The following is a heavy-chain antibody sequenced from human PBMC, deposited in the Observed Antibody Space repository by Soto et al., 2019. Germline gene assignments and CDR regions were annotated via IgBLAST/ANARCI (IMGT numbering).Heavy chain of an antibody. CDR3: EREVHEGCIFGACKWFDP. D-gene: IGHD3-10*02. Sequence: ASVKVSCKASGYTFTSYYMHWVRQAPGQGLEWMGIINPSGGSTSYAQKFQGRVTMTRDTSTSTVYMELSSLRSEDTAVYYCEREVHEGCIFGACKWFDPWGKGTMVPVS. J-gene: IGHJ5*02. V-gene: IGHV1-46*01. CDR1: GYTFTSYY. CDR2: INPSGGST.